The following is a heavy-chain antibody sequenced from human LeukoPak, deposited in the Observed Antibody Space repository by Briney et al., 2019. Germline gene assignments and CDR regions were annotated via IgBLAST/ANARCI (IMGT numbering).Heavy chain of an antibody. CDR1: GGSISSYY. CDR3: ARDAQARVFWSGYYPTPYYYYGMDV. D-gene: IGHD3-3*01. J-gene: IGHJ6*02. V-gene: IGHV4-4*07. Sequence: PSETLSLTCAVSGGSISSYYCSWIRQPAGKGLEWIGRIYTSGSTNYNPSLKSRVTMSVDTSKNQFSLKLSSMTAADTAVYYCARDAQARVFWSGYYPTPYYYYGMDVWGQGTTVTVSS. CDR2: IYTSGST.